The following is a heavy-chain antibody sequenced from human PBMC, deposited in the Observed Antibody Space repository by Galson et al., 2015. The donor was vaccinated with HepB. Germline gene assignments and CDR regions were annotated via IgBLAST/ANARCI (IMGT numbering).Heavy chain of an antibody. Sequence: LRLSCAASGFTFSSYAMSWVRQAPGKGLEWVSAISGSGGSTYYADSVKGRFTISRDNSKNTLYLQMNSLRAEDTAVYYCAKDGHCSSTSCSERRWFDPWGQGTLVTVSS. V-gene: IGHV3-23*01. J-gene: IGHJ5*02. CDR3: AKDGHCSSTSCSERRWFDP. CDR2: ISGSGGST. D-gene: IGHD2-2*01. CDR1: GFTFSSYA.